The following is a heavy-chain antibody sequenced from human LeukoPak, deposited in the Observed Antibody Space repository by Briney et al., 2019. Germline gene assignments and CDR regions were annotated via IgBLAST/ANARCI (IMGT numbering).Heavy chain of an antibody. Sequence: GGSLRLSCAASGFTFSSYAMSWVRQAPGKGLEWVSAISGSSGSTYYADSVKGRFTISRDNSKNTLYLQMNSLRAEDTAVYYCATGGATTSFSRFDYWGQGTLVTVSS. CDR2: ISGSSGST. D-gene: IGHD4-11*01. CDR1: GFTFSSYA. J-gene: IGHJ4*02. V-gene: IGHV3-23*01. CDR3: ATGGATTSFSRFDY.